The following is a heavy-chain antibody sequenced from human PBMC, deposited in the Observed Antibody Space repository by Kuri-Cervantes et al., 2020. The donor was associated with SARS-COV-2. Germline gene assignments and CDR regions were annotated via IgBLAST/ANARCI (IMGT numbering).Heavy chain of an antibody. J-gene: IGHJ6*02. CDR3: ASRTVTTGYYYGMDV. CDR1: GFSFSSYG. CDR2: MWYDGTNK. V-gene: IGHV3-33*08. D-gene: IGHD4-11*01. Sequence: GGSLRLSCAASGFSFSSYGFHWVRQAPGKGLEWVAVMWYDGTNKFYADSVKGRFTISRDNAKNTLYLQMNSLRAEDTAVYYCASRTVTTGYYYGMDVWGQGTTVTVSS.